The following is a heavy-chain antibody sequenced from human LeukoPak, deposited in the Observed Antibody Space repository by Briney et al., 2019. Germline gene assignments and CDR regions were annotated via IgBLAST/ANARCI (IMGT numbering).Heavy chain of an antibody. D-gene: IGHD6-19*01. J-gene: IGHJ4*02. Sequence: PGGSLRLSCAASGFTFSSYAMSWVRQAPGKGLEWVSTFSGSGGGTYYADSVKGRFTISRDNSKNTLYLQMNSLRAEDTAMYYCAREQWLVYYFDYWGQGTLVTVSS. CDR2: FSGSGGGT. V-gene: IGHV3-23*01. CDR3: AREQWLVYYFDY. CDR1: GFTFSSYA.